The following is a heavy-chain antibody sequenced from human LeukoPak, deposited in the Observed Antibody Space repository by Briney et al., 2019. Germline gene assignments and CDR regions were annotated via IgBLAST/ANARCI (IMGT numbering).Heavy chain of an antibody. D-gene: IGHD4-11*01. V-gene: IGHV3-74*01. Sequence: GGSLRLSCAASGFTFSCYWMHWVRQAPGKGLAWVSRINSDGSSTSYADSVKGRFTISRDNAKNTLYLQMNSLRAEDTAVYYCARDLDYRNAFDYWGQGTLVTVSS. J-gene: IGHJ4*02. CDR3: ARDLDYRNAFDY. CDR1: GFTFSCYW. CDR2: INSDGSST.